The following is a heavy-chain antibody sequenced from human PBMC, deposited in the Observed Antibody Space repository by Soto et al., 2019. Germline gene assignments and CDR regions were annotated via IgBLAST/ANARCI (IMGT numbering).Heavy chain of an antibody. J-gene: IGHJ6*02. CDR1: GGSISSGGYY. Sequence: SETLSLTCTVSGGSISSGGYYWSWIRQHPGKGLEWIGYIYYSGSTYYNPSLKSRVTISVDTSKNQFSLKLSSVTAADTAVYYCARDYTAMVTARHLYYYYYGMDVWGQGTTVTVSS. CDR3: ARDYTAMVTARHLYYYYYGMDV. CDR2: IYYSGST. V-gene: IGHV4-31*03. D-gene: IGHD5-18*01.